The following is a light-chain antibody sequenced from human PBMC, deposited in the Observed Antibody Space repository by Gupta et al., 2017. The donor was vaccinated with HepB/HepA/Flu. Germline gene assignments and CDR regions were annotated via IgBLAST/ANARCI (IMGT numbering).Light chain of an antibody. J-gene: IGLJ2*01. CDR2: EVT. CDR1: SSDVGSYNL. V-gene: IGLV2-23*02. CDR3: CSYEGSTTFFV. Sequence: QSALAQPASVSGSPGQSITISCTGTSSDVGSYNLVSWYQQHPGKAPKLMISEVTKRPSGISNRFSGSKSGNTASLTISGLQAEEEADYYCCSYEGSTTFFVFGGGTKLTVL.